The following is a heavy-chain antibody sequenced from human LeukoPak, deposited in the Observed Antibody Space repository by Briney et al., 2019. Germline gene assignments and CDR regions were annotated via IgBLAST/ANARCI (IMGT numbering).Heavy chain of an antibody. Sequence: GGSLRLSCSASGFTFSNCAMHWVRQAPGKGLEYVSAISTDGGGTYYVDSVKGRFTISRDNSKDTLFLQMSSLRPEDTAVYYCVKRVAGSRGYDYWGQGTLVTVSS. D-gene: IGHD3-22*01. CDR1: GFTFSNCA. J-gene: IGHJ4*02. CDR3: VKRVAGSRGYDY. V-gene: IGHV3-64D*06. CDR2: ISTDGGGT.